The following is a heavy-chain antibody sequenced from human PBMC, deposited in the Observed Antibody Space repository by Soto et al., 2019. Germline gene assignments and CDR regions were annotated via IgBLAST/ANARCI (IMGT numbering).Heavy chain of an antibody. J-gene: IGHJ4*02. CDR2: ISYDGSNK. CDR3: AKEGVVAAPPYFDY. D-gene: IGHD2-15*01. Sequence: GGSLRLSCAASGFTFSSYGMHWVRQAPGKGLEWVAVISYDGSNKYYADSVKGRFTISRDNSKNTLYLQMNGLRAEDTAVYYCAKEGVVAAPPYFDYWGQGTLVTVSS. CDR1: GFTFSSYG. V-gene: IGHV3-30*18.